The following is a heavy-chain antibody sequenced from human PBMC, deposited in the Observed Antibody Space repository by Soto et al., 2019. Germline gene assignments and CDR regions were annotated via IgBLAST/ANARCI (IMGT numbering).Heavy chain of an antibody. D-gene: IGHD5-12*01. V-gene: IGHV4-61*01. Sequence: SETLSLTCTVSGGSVSSGSYYWSWIRQPPGKGLEWIGYIYYSGSTNYNPSLKSRVTISVDTSKNQFSLKLSSVTAADTAVYYCARVRWLQLPYFDYWGQGNLVTVSS. CDR2: IYYSGST. CDR3: ARVRWLQLPYFDY. J-gene: IGHJ4*02. CDR1: GGSVSSGSYY.